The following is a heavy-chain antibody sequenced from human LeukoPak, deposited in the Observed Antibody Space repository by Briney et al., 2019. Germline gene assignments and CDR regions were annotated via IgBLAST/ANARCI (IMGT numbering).Heavy chain of an antibody. CDR1: GGSISSHY. D-gene: IGHD3-10*01. CDR2: IYYGGST. J-gene: IGHJ4*02. V-gene: IGHV4-59*11. CDR3: ARGSGSYDY. Sequence: SETLSLTCTDSGGSISSHYWSWIRQPPGKGLEWIGYIYYGGSTTYNPSLKSRVTISVDTSKNQFSLKLSSVTAADTAVYYCARGSGSYDYWGQGTLVTVSS.